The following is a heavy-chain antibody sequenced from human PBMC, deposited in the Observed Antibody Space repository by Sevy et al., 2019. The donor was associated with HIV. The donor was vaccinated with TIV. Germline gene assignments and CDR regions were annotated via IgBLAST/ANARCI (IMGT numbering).Heavy chain of an antibody. J-gene: IGHJ5*02. Sequence: GGSLRLSCTVSGFTFSNFGMHWVRQAPGKGLEWVSFIQYNGEKTYYPDSVKGRFTISRDNSKSILYLQMNSLRPVDTAFYYCANGDNYVLLPRHESWGQGTLVTVSS. D-gene: IGHD3-16*01. V-gene: IGHV3-30*02. CDR1: GFTFSNFG. CDR3: ANGDNYVLLPRHES. CDR2: IQYNGEKT.